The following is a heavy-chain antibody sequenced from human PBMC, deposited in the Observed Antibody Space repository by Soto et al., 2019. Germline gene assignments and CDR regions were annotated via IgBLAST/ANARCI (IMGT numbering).Heavy chain of an antibody. CDR2: MNPNSGNT. V-gene: IGHV1-8*01. J-gene: IGHJ6*02. Sequence: AAVKVSCKACGYTFTRYDINWVRQATGQGLEWMGWMNPNSGNTGYAQKFQGRVTMTRNTSISTAYMELSSLRSEDTAVYYCASLTRYCSSTSCYTRKPYYYYGMDVWGQGTTVTVSS. CDR3: ASLTRYCSSTSCYTRKPYYYYGMDV. D-gene: IGHD2-2*02. CDR1: GYTFTRYD.